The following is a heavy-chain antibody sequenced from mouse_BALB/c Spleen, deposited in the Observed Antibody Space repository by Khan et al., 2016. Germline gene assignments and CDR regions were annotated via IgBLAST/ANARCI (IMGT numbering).Heavy chain of an antibody. D-gene: IGHD1-2*01. CDR1: GYSITSDYA. CDR3: ARSPTATRYFDV. J-gene: IGHJ1*01. Sequence: EVQLQESGPGLVKPSQSLSLTCTVTGYSITSDYAWNWIRQFPGNKLEWMGNINYSGSTRYHPSLKSRISITRDTSKNQFFLQLNSVTTEDTATXYCARSPTATRYFDVWGAGTTVTVSS. CDR2: INYSGST. V-gene: IGHV3-2*02.